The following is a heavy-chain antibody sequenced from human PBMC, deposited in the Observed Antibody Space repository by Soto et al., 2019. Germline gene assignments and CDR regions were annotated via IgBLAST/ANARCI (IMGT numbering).Heavy chain of an antibody. Sequence: ASVKVSCKASGYTFTSYDINWVRQATGQGLEWLGWMNPNSGNTGYAQKFQGRVTMTRNTSISTAYMGLGSLGSEDTAGYYCAREVVVPAAMEVRDWFDPWGQGTLVTVSS. CDR2: MNPNSGNT. CDR1: GYTFTSYD. J-gene: IGHJ5*02. D-gene: IGHD2-2*01. CDR3: AREVVVPAAMEVRDWFDP. V-gene: IGHV1-8*01.